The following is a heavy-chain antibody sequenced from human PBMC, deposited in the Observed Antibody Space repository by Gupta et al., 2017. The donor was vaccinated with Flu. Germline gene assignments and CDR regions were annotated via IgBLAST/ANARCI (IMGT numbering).Heavy chain of an antibody. CDR3: ARDLEGGSVQDVWFDP. J-gene: IGHJ5*02. V-gene: IGHV4-61*02. Sequence: QVQLQESGPGLVKPSQTLSLTCTVSGGSISSGSYYWRWIRQPAGKGLEWIGRIYTSGSTNYNPSLKSRFTISVDTSKNQFSLKLSSVTAADTAVYYCARDLEGGSVQDVWFDPWGQGTLVTVSS. CDR2: IYTSGST. CDR1: GGSISSGSYY. D-gene: IGHD3-10*01.